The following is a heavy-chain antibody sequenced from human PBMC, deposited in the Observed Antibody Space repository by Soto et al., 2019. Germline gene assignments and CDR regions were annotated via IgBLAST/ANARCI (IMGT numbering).Heavy chain of an antibody. J-gene: IGHJ6*01. Sequence: PAGTLTLTCTVSGVSFSSYSINWIRHPQPPGKGLGWSGYIYYSGSTNYNLSLKSRVTISVDTSKNQFSLKLSSVTAADTAVYYCVRDQQRERYYYGMDVWGRGTTVTVS. V-gene: IGHV4-61*01. D-gene: IGHD1-26*01. CDR3: VRDQQRERYYYGMDV. CDR2: IYYSGST. CDR1: GVSFSSYSIN.